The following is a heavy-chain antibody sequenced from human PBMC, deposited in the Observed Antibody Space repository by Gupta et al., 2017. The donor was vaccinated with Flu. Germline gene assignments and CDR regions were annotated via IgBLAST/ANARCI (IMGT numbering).Heavy chain of an antibody. V-gene: IGHV1-3*01. CDR2: INAGNGNT. CDR3: ARPTQRANGYCSGGSCYDAFDI. CDR1: GYTFTSYA. D-gene: IGHD2-15*01. J-gene: IGHJ3*02. Sequence: QVQLVQSGAEVKKPGASVKVSCKASGYTFTSYAMHWVRQAPGQRLEWMGWINAGNGNTKYSQKFQGRVTITRDTSASTAYMELSSLRSEDTAVYYCARPTQRANGYCSGGSCYDAFDIWGQGTMVTVSS.